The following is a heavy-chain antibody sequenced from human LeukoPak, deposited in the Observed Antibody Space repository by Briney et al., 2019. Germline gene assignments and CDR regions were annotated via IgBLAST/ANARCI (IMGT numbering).Heavy chain of an antibody. CDR3: AKYNSDWYDDY. CDR2: ISGSGGST. V-gene: IGHV3-23*01. Sequence: GGSLILSCAASGFTFYSYAMTWVRQAPGKGLGWVSAISGSGGSTYYADSVKGRFTISRDNSKNTLYLQMSSLRAEDTALYYCAKYNSDWYDDYSGQGTLVTVSS. J-gene: IGHJ4*02. CDR1: GFTFYSYA. D-gene: IGHD6-19*01.